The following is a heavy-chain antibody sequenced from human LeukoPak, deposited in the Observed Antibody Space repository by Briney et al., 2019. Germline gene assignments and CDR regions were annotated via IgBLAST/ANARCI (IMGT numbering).Heavy chain of an antibody. CDR1: GGSFSGYY. Sequence: SETLSLTCAVYGGSFSGYYWSWIRQPPGKGLEWIGEINHSGSTNYNPSLKSRGTISVDTSKNQFSLKLSSVTAADTAVYYCARVGDYGDYYYYGMDVWGKGTTVTVSS. CDR2: INHSGST. J-gene: IGHJ6*04. V-gene: IGHV4-34*01. D-gene: IGHD4-17*01. CDR3: ARVGDYGDYYYYGMDV.